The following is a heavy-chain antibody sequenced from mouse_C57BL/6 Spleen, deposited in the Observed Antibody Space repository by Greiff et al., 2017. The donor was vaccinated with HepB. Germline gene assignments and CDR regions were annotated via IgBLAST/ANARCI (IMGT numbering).Heavy chain of an antibody. J-gene: IGHJ3*01. D-gene: IGHD2-2*01. CDR1: GYAFSSSW. CDR2: IYPGDGDT. CDR3: VYGSFAY. Sequence: QVQLQQSGPELVKPGASVKISCKASGYAFSSSWMNWVKQRPGKGLEWIGRIYPGDGDTNYNGKFKGKATLTADKSSSTAYMQLSSLTSEDSAVYFCVYGSFAYWGQGTLVTVSA. V-gene: IGHV1-82*01.